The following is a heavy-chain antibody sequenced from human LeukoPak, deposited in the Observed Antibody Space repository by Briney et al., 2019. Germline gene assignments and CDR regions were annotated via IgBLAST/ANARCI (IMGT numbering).Heavy chain of an antibody. CDR1: GGSFSGYY. CDR3: ARGYSSGWAITYAFDI. CDR2: ITDSGST. D-gene: IGHD6-19*01. Sequence: SETLSLTCAVYGGSFSGYYWSWIRQPPGKGLEWIGEITDSGSTNYNPSLKSRVTISVDTSKNQFSLKLSSVTAADTAVYYCARGYSSGWAITYAFDIWGQGTMVTVSS. V-gene: IGHV4-34*01. J-gene: IGHJ3*02.